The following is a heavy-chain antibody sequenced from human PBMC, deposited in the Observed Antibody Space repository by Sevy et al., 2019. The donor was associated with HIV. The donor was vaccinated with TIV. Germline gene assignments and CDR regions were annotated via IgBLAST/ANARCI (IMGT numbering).Heavy chain of an antibody. CDR2: ISSNGST. D-gene: IGHD1-1*01. CDR1: GGAMNLYF. Sequence: SETLSLTCTVSGGAMNLYFWSWIRQPPGKGLEWIGYISSNGSTNYNPSLKSRVTISLSTSGNQFSLKLRSMTAADTAVYYCARESIGSTGDFDFWGQGTLVTVSS. CDR3: ARESIGSTGDFDF. V-gene: IGHV4-4*08. J-gene: IGHJ4*02.